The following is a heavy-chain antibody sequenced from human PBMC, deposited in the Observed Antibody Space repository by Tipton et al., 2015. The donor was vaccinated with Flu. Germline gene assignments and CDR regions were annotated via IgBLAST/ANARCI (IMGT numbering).Heavy chain of an antibody. D-gene: IGHD6-19*01. V-gene: IGHV3-23*01. CDR2: ISGSGGSA. CDR3: VRDRTVAMTGWAYFFDS. J-gene: IGHJ4*02. Sequence: SLRLSCAASGFTFNGFAMGWVRQAPTKGLEWVSVISGSGGSAHLADSVKGRFTISRDNSKNTLYLQMNSLRVDDTAVYYCVRDRTVAMTGWAYFFDSWGQGTLVTVSS. CDR1: GFTFNGFA.